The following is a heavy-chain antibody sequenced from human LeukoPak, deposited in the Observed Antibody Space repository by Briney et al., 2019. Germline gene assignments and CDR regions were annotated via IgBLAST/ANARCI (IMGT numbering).Heavy chain of an antibody. CDR3: ARGRKSVVTAINYWYFDL. Sequence: SETLSLTCAVYGGSFSGYYWSWIRQPPGKGLEWIGEINHGGSTNYNPSLKSRVTISVDTSKNQFSLKLSSVTAADTAVYYCARGRKSVVTAINYWYFDLWGRGTLVTVSS. J-gene: IGHJ2*01. CDR2: INHGGST. CDR1: GGSFSGYY. V-gene: IGHV4-34*01. D-gene: IGHD2-21*02.